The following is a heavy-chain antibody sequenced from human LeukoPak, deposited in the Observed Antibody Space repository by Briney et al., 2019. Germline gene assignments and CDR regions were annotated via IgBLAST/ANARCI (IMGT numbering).Heavy chain of an antibody. Sequence: GSLRLSCAVSGFTFSDHYMDWVRQAPGKGLEWVGRSRNKANGYTTEYAASVKGRFTVSRDDSKNSLYLQMNSLKTGDTAVYYCASVVEGSDYFGMDVWGQGTTVTVSS. CDR2: SRNKANGYTT. D-gene: IGHD2-15*01. CDR1: GFTFSDHY. V-gene: IGHV3-72*01. J-gene: IGHJ6*02. CDR3: ASVVEGSDYFGMDV.